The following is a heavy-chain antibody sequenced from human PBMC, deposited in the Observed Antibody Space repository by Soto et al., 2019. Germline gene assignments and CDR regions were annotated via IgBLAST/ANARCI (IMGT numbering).Heavy chain of an antibody. Sequence: QVQLQESGPGLVKPSQTLSLTCTVSGGSISSGGYYWSWIRQHPGKGLEWIGYIYYSGSTYYNPSLKSRVTISVGTSKNQFSLKLSSVTAADTAVYYCARKGGAPAAFYYYYYGMDVWGQGTTVTVSS. CDR3: ARKGGAPAAFYYYYYGMDV. J-gene: IGHJ6*02. CDR1: GGSISSGGYY. CDR2: IYYSGST. V-gene: IGHV4-31*03. D-gene: IGHD2-2*01.